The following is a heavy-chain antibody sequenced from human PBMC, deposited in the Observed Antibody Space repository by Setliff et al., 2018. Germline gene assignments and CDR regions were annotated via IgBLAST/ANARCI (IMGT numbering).Heavy chain of an antibody. CDR3: ARALGYCSRTSCYADAFDI. J-gene: IGHJ3*02. Sequence: SETLSLTCTVSGGSIKDEDHYWGWIRQPPGKGLEWIGSMYHSGSTYYNPSLKSRVTISVDTSKNQFSLKLNYVTAADTAVYYCARALGYCSRTSCYADAFDIWGQGTMVTVSS. CDR1: GGSIKDEDHY. CDR2: MYHSGST. V-gene: IGHV4-39*07. D-gene: IGHD2-2*01.